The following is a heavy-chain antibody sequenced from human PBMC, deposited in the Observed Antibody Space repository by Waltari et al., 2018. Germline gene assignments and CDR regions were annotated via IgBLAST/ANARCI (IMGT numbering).Heavy chain of an antibody. CDR3: ARDRYKSTYHEFGSGYPLAV. CDR1: GYTFTSYY. V-gene: IGHV1-46*01. Sequence: QVQLVQSGAEVKKPGASVKVSCKASGYTFTSYYMHWVRQAPGQGLGWMGIINPSGGSPSYAEKCEGRVTMTMDMSTSTVYMELSRLRSEDTAVYYCARDRYKSTYHEFGSGYPLAVRGQGTTVNVSS. J-gene: IGHJ6*02. D-gene: IGHD3-3*01. CDR2: INPSGGSP.